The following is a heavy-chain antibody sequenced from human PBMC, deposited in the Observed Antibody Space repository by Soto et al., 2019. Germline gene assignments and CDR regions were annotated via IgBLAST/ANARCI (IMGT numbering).Heavy chain of an antibody. CDR3: ARAGLAGFDY. CDR1: GGSISSYY. D-gene: IGHD2-8*02. Sequence: SETLSLTCTVSGGSISSYYWSWIRQPPGKGLEWIGYIYYSGSTNYNPSLKSRVTISVDTSKNQFSLKASDTAMYYCARAGLAGFDYWGQGTQVTVSS. CDR2: IYYSGST. J-gene: IGHJ4*02. V-gene: IGHV4-59*12.